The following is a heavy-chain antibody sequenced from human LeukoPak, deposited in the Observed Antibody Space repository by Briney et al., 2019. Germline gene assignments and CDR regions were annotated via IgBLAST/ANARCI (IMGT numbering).Heavy chain of an antibody. CDR3: ARYIGGGYSIDY. J-gene: IGHJ4*02. Sequence: GGSLRLSCAASGFTFSSYSMNWVRQAPGKGLEWVSSISSSSYIYYADSVKGRFTISRDNAKNSLYLQMNSLRAEDTAVYYCARYIGGGYSIDYWGQGTLVTVSS. CDR1: GFTFSSYS. CDR2: ISSSSYI. D-gene: IGHD1-26*01. V-gene: IGHV3-21*01.